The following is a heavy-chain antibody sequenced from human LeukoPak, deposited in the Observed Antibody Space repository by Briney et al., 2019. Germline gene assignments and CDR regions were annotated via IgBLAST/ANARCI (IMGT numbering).Heavy chain of an antibody. CDR2: IYYSGST. V-gene: IGHV4-59*01. D-gene: IGHD2-2*01. J-gene: IGHJ5*02. CDR3: ARDVLGYCSSTSCSNWFDP. Sequence: SETLSLTCTVSGGSISSYYWGWIRQPPGKGLEWIGYIYYSGSTNYNPSLKSRVTISVDTSKNQFSLKLSSVTAADTAVYYCARDVLGYCSSTSCSNWFDPWGQGTLVTVSS. CDR1: GGSISSYY.